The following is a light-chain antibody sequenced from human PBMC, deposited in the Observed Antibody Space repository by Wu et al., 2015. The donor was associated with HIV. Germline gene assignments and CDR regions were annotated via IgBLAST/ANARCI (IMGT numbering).Light chain of an antibody. CDR2: TAS. CDR3: QQSYSIPYT. CDR1: QTIISY. Sequence: DIQMTQSPSSLSASVGDRVTITCRASQTIISYLNWYQQKPGKAPRLLIYTASSLESGAPSRFSGSGSGTDFTLTISSLQPEDFATYHCQQSYSIPYTFGQGTKLEI. V-gene: IGKV1-39*01. J-gene: IGKJ2*01.